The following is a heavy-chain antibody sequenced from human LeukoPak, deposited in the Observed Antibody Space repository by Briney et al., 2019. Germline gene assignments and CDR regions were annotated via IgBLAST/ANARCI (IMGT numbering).Heavy chain of an antibody. V-gene: IGHV5-51*01. J-gene: IGHJ5*02. Sequence: GESLKISCKGSGYSFTTYWIGWVRQMPGKGLEWMGLIYPGDSDTRYSPSFQGQVTISVDKSISTAFLQWNNLKASDTAMYYCARGNTATYYDWFDPWGQGTLVTVPS. CDR1: GYSFTTYW. CDR2: IYPGDSDT. D-gene: IGHD1-26*01. CDR3: ARGNTATYYDWFDP.